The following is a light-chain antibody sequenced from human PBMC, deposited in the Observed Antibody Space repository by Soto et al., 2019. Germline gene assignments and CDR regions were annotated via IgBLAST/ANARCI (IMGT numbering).Light chain of an antibody. V-gene: IGLV1-40*01. Sequence: QSVLTQPPSVSGAPGQRVTISCTGSSSNIGAGYDVHWYQQLPGTAPKLIIYDNTNRPSGVPDRFSVSKSGTSASLAITGLQAEDEADYYCQSYDSSLSGSVFGGGTKLTVL. CDR1: SSNIGAGYD. CDR2: DNT. J-gene: IGLJ2*01. CDR3: QSYDSSLSGSV.